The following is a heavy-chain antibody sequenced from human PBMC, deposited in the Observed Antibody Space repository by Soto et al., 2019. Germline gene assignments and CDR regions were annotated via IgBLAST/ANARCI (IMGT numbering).Heavy chain of an antibody. D-gene: IGHD3-22*01. Sequence: PVGSLRLSCAASGFTFGSYAMSLVRLAPGKGLEWVSVAGPSGSSTFYADSVRGRFTISRDNVENTLYLQMNSLRVADTALYFFARTYSYDSTGYYRTFDYWGQGTLVTVSS. J-gene: IGHJ4*02. CDR3: ARTYSYDSTGYYRTFDY. CDR1: GFTFGSYA. CDR2: AGPSGSST. V-gene: IGHV3-23*01.